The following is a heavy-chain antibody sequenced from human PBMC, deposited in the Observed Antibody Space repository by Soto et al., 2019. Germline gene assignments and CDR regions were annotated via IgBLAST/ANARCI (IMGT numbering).Heavy chain of an antibody. V-gene: IGHV4-34*01. J-gene: IGHJ4*02. CDR3: ARAPRWLQIPFDY. D-gene: IGHD5-12*01. CDR1: GGSFSGYY. Sequence: QVQLQQWGAGLLKPSETLSLTCAVYGGSFSGYYWSWIRQPPGKGLEWIGEINHSGSTNYNPSLKRRVTISVDTSKNQFSLKLSSVTAADTAVYYCARAPRWLQIPFDYWGQGTLVTVSS. CDR2: INHSGST.